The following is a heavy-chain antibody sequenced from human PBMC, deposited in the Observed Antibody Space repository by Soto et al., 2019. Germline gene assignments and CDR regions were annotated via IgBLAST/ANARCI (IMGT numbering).Heavy chain of an antibody. Sequence: SVKVSCKASGGTFSSYAISWVRQAPGQGLEWMGGIIPILGTANYAQKFQGRVTITADESTSTAYMELSSLRSEDTAVYYCARDRRGYSYGSVGFDYWGQGTLVTVSS. CDR3: ARDRRGYSYGSVGFDY. J-gene: IGHJ4*02. CDR2: IIPILGTA. V-gene: IGHV1-69*13. D-gene: IGHD5-18*01. CDR1: GGTFSSYA.